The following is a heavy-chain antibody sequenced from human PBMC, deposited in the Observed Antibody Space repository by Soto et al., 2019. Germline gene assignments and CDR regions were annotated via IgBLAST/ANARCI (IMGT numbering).Heavy chain of an antibody. CDR1: GGSISSSSYY. J-gene: IGHJ4*02. D-gene: IGHD6-13*01. V-gene: IGHV4-39*07. CDR3: ARDLGSSSFDY. CDR2: IFHSGST. Sequence: SETLSLTCTVSGGSISSSSYYWGWIRQPPGKGLEWIGSIFHSGSTYYNPSLKSRITISVDTSKNQFSLKLSSVTAADTAVYYCARDLGSSSFDYWGQGTLVTVSS.